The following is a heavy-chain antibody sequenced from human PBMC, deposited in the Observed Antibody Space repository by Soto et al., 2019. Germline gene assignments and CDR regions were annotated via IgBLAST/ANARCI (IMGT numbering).Heavy chain of an antibody. J-gene: IGHJ5*02. D-gene: IGHD3-16*01. CDR3: AHIPNYYQYDWFDP. Sequence: QITLKESGPTLVKPPQTLTLTCTFSGFSLTTRVVGVGWIRQPPGKALECLALIYWDHDNRYSPSLQSRLSITKDTPKNQGVLTMTNVDHVDTATYYCAHIPNYYQYDWFDPWGQGTLVSVSS. V-gene: IGHV2-5*02. CDR1: GFSLTTRVVG. CDR2: IYWDHDN.